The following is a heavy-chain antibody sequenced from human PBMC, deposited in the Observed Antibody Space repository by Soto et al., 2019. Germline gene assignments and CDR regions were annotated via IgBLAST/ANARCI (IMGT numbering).Heavy chain of an antibody. D-gene: IGHD2-2*01. CDR3: MRGPRASSSGTGDY. Sequence: VGSLRLSCAASGFSFSGYGMNWVRQSPGKGLEWISYISSSGSLIYYADSLKGRFTISRDNAEDTLYLQLDNLRGDDTGLYYCMRGPRASSSGTGDYWGRGTLVTVS. J-gene: IGHJ4*02. V-gene: IGHV3-48*03. CDR2: ISSSGSLI. CDR1: GFSFSGYG.